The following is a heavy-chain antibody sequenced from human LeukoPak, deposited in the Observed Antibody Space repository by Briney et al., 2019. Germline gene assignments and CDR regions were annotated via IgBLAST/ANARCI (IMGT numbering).Heavy chain of an antibody. V-gene: IGHV4-34*01. J-gene: IGHJ4*02. CDR2: INHSGST. Sequence: SETLSLTCAVYGGSSSGYYWSWIRQPPGKGLEWIGEINHSGSTNYNPSLKSRVTISVDTSKNQFSLKLSSVTAADTAVYYCARGQYNWNYGYWGQGTLVTVSS. CDR1: GGSSSGYY. CDR3: ARGQYNWNYGY. D-gene: IGHD1-1*01.